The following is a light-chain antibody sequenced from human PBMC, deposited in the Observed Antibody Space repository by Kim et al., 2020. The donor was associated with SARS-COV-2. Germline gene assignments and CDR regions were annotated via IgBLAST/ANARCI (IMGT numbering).Light chain of an antibody. CDR2: DVN. CDR1: VSDIGAYNY. CDR3: SSYTSSGTSPVL. Sequence: QSALTQPASVSGSPGQSITISCTGTVSDIGAYNYVSWYQQHPGKAPQLMIYDVNNRPSGISNRFSGSKSDNTASLTISGLQAEDEADYYCSSYTSSGTSPVLFGGGTQLTVL. V-gene: IGLV2-14*03. J-gene: IGLJ2*01.